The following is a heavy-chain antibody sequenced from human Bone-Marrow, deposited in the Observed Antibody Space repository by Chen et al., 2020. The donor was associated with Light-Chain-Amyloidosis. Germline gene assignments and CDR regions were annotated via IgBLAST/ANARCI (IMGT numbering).Heavy chain of an antibody. Sequence: VYLLESGGCFVQPGGSLRLCCAASGFTFSDHYMDCVRQAPGKGREWVGRSRNKVNGYTTEYAASVKGRFTVSRDDSKNSLYLQMASLRTDDTAVYYCSRGGTSLTRYYSPMDVWGQGTTVTVSS. CDR3: SRGGTSLTRYYSPMDV. CDR1: GFTFSDHY. CDR2: SRNKVNGYTT. D-gene: IGHD3-9*01. J-gene: IGHJ6*02. V-gene: IGHV3-72*01.